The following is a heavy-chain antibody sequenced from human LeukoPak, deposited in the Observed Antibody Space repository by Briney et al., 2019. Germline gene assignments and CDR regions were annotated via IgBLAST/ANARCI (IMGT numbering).Heavy chain of an antibody. J-gene: IGHJ6*03. V-gene: IGHV3-23*01. CDR2: ISGSGGST. CDR1: GFTFSSYA. D-gene: IGHD2-15*01. CDR3: AKDPTLIVDGVMDV. Sequence: GGSLRLSCAASGFTFSSYAMSWVRQAPGKGLEWVSAISGSGGSTYYADSVKGRFTISRDNSKITLYLQMNSLRAEDTAVYYCAKDPTLIVDGVMDVWGKGTTVTVSS.